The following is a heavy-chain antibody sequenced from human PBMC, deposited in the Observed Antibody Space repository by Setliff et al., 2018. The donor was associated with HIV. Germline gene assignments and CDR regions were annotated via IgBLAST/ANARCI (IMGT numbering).Heavy chain of an antibody. D-gene: IGHD3-3*01. Sequence: SETLSLTCTASGGSISSYCWSWIRQPPGKGLAWIGYIYYSGSTNYNPSLKSRVTISVDTSKNQFSLKLSSVIAADTAGYYCARIFGDQGYYYGMDVWGQGTTVTVSS. CDR1: GGSISSYC. CDR2: IYYSGST. J-gene: IGHJ6*02. CDR3: ARIFGDQGYYYGMDV. V-gene: IGHV4-59*01.